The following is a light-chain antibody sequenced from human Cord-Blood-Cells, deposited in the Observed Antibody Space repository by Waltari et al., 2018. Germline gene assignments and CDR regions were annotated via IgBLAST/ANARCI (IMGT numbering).Light chain of an antibody. CDR1: SSNIGSNY. CDR3: AAWDDSLSGYV. CDR2: RNN. J-gene: IGLJ1*01. V-gene: IGLV1-47*01. Sequence: GQRVTIACSGSSSNIGSNYVYWYQHLQGTAPKLLIYRNNQRPSGVPDRFSGSKSGTSASLAISGLRSEDEADYYCAAWDDSLSGYVFGTGTKVTVL.